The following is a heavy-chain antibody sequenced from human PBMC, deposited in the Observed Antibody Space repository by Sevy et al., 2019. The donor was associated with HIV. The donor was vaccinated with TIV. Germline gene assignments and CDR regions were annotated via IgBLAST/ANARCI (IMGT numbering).Heavy chain of an antibody. J-gene: IGHJ6*02. CDR3: AKDFYGSGSSVGMDV. CDR1: GFTFDDYA. Sequence: SLKISCAASGFTFDDYAMHWVRQAPGKGLEWVSGLSWNSGSIGYADSVKGRFTISRDNAKNSLYLQMNSLRAEDTALYYCAKDFYGSGSSVGMDVWGQGTTVTVSS. V-gene: IGHV3-9*01. CDR2: LSWNSGSI. D-gene: IGHD3-10*01.